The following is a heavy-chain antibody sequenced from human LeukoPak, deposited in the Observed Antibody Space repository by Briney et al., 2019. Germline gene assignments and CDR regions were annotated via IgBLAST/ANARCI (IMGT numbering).Heavy chain of an antibody. Sequence: PSQSLSLTCTVSGASISSGSSYWSWIRHPARNGLEWIGRIYTRASTNTNPSLKSRVTISVDTSKNQFSLKLSSVTAADTAVYYCARVSLDIVVVVAAHDYYYYYYMDVWGKGTTVTVSS. CDR2: IYTRAST. CDR1: GASISSGSSY. J-gene: IGHJ6*03. CDR3: ARVSLDIVVVVAAHDYYYYYYMDV. D-gene: IGHD2-15*01. V-gene: IGHV4-61*02.